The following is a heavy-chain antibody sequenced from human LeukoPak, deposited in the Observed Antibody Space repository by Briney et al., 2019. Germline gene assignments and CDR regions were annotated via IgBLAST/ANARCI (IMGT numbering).Heavy chain of an antibody. D-gene: IGHD2-21*01. CDR3: ARSIPGSVVVSNWFDP. CDR1: GYTFTSYE. V-gene: IGHV1-2*02. CDR2: INPNSGGT. Sequence: ASVKVSCKASGYTFTSYEINWLRQAPGQGLEWMGWINPNSGGTNYAQKFQGRVTMTRDTSTSTVYMELSSLRSEDTAVYYCARSIPGSVVVSNWFDPWGQGTLVTVSS. J-gene: IGHJ5*02.